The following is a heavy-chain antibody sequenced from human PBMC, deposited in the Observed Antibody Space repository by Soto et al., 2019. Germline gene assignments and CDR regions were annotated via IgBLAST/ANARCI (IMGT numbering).Heavy chain of an antibody. V-gene: IGHV3-30-3*01. J-gene: IGHJ3*02. CDR3: ARDPTNYHYVWGSYRSDAFAI. CDR1: GFTFSSYA. CDR2: ISYDVSNK. D-gene: IGHD3-16*02. Sequence: PGGSLRLSCAASGFTFSSYAMHWVRQAPGKGLEWVAVISYDVSNKYYADSVKGRFTISRDNSKNTLYLQMNSLRAEDTAVYYCARDPTNYHYVWGSYRSDAFAIWGQGTMVAVS.